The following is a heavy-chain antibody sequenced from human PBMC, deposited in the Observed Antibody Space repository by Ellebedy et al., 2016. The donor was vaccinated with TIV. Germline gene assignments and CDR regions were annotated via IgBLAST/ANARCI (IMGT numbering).Heavy chain of an antibody. Sequence: SETLSLTXTVSGGSISSSSYFWGWLRQPPGKGLEWIGIIYYSGSTYYNPSLNSRVTISVDTSKNQFSLNLSSVTAADTAVYYCARPLRSTVTTSIYFDYWGQGTLVTVSS. V-gene: IGHV4-39*01. CDR1: GGSISSSSYF. CDR3: ARPLRSTVTTSIYFDY. CDR2: IYYSGST. D-gene: IGHD4-17*01. J-gene: IGHJ4*02.